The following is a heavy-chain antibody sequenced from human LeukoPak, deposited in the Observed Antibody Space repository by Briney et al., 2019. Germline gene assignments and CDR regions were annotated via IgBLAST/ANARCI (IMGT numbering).Heavy chain of an antibody. J-gene: IGHJ4*02. CDR2: MNPNSGNT. V-gene: IGHV1-8*01. D-gene: IGHD3-9*01. CDR3: ARGSEVRYLDWLSPGTFSTYYFDY. Sequence: ASVKVSCKASGYTFNNYDINWVRQATGQGLEWMGWMNPNSGNTGYAQKFQGRVTMTRNTSISTAYMELSSLRSEDTAVYYCARGSEVRYLDWLSPGTFSTYYFDYWGQGTLVTVSS. CDR1: GYTFNNYD.